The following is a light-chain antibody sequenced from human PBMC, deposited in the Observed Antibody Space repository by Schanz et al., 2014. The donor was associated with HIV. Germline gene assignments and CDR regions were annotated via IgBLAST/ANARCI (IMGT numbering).Light chain of an antibody. CDR1: QSVDSW. J-gene: IGKJ2*01. CDR3: QQYNTYSPYT. Sequence: IQMTQSPSSLSASVGDRVTITCRARQSVDSWLAWYQQKPGKAPKLLIYKASSLESGVPSRFSGSGSGTEFTLTISSLQPDDFATYYCQQYNTYSPYTFGQGTKLEIK. CDR2: KAS. V-gene: IGKV1-5*03.